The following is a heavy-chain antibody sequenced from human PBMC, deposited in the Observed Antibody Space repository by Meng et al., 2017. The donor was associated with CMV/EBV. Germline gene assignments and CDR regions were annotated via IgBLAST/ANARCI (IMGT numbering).Heavy chain of an antibody. V-gene: IGHV3-30-3*01. CDR2: ITYDGNKS. CDR3: ARDLLISPATFGH. J-gene: IGHJ4*02. Sequence: GESLKISCTTSGFPFSTYAMHWVRQAPGKGLEWVAGITYDGNKSHYGDSVKGRFTISRDNGRDTLYLQLSGLSPDDTAIYYCARDLLISPATFGHWGQGTLVTVSS. D-gene: IGHD6-13*01. CDR1: GFPFSTYA.